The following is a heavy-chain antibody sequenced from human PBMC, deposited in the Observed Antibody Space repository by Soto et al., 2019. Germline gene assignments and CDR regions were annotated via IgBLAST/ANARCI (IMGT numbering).Heavy chain of an antibody. CDR3: ATDLRDGTIVVVV. Sequence: PGESLKISCKGSGYSLTSYWISWVRQMPGKGLEWMGRIDPSDSYTNYSPSFQGHVTISADKSISTAYLQRSSLRASDTAIYYCATDLRDGTIVVVVWGQGTLVTVSS. D-gene: IGHD2-21*01. CDR1: GYSLTSYW. V-gene: IGHV5-10-1*01. J-gene: IGHJ4*02. CDR2: IDPSDSYT.